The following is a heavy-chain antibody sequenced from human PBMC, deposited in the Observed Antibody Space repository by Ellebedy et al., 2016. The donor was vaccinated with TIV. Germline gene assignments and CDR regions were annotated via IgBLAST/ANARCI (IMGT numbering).Heavy chain of an antibody. CDR3: AREDSSGYYYFDY. CDR2: ISAYNSDT. D-gene: IGHD3-22*01. CDR1: EFTFTNYA. J-gene: IGHJ4*02. V-gene: IGHV1-18*01. Sequence: ASVKVSCKASEFTFTNYAFHWVRQAPGQGLEWMGWISAYNSDTNYAQKLQGRVTMTTDTSTSTAYMELRSLRSDDTAVYYCAREDSSGYYYFDYWGQGPLVIVSS.